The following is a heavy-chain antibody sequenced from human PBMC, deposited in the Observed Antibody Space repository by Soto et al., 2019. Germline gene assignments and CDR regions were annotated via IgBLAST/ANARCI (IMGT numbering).Heavy chain of an antibody. D-gene: IGHD3-22*01. J-gene: IGHJ4*02. CDR2: IYYSGST. Sequence: QVQLQESGPGLVKPSETLSLTCTVSGGSISSYYWSWIRQPPGKGLEWIGFIYYSGSTNYNPPLKCRVTTSVDTAKNQFSLKVSSVTAADTAVYYCARVDDSSGYLTDWGQGTLVTVSS. V-gene: IGHV4-59*01. CDR3: ARVDDSSGYLTD. CDR1: GGSISSYY.